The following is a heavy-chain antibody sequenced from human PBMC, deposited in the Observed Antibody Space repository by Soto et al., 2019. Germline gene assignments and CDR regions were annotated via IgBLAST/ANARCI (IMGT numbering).Heavy chain of an antibody. CDR1: GYTFTSYA. CDR3: ARDAWEGRDDSSGYYLFYFDY. D-gene: IGHD3-22*01. Sequence: ASVKVSCKASGYTFTSYAMHWVRQAPGQRLEWMGWINAGNGNTKYSQKFQGRVTITRDTSASTAYMELSSLRSEDTAVYYCARDAWEGRDDSSGYYLFYFDYWGQGTLVTVSS. J-gene: IGHJ4*02. CDR2: INAGNGNT. V-gene: IGHV1-3*01.